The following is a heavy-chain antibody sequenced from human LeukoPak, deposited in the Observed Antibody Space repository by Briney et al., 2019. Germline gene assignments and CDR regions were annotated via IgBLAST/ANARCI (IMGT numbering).Heavy chain of an antibody. J-gene: IGHJ5*02. CDR2: IYWDDDK. D-gene: IGHD3-10*01. CDR1: GFSLSTSGVG. V-gene: IGHV2-5*02. CDR3: AHSGGEKYYYGSYRFDP. Sequence: SGPTLVNPTQTLTLTCTFSGFSLSTSGVGVGWIRPPPGKALEWLSLIYWDDDKRYSPSLKSRLTITKDTSKNPVVLTMTNIDPVDTATYYCAHSGGEKYYYGSYRFDPWGQGTLVTVSS.